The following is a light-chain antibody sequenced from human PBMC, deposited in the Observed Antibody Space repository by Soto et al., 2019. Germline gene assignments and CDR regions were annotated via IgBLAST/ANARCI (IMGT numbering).Light chain of an antibody. J-gene: IGKJ4*01. Sequence: EIVLTQSPVTLSLSPGERATLSCRPSQSVTGTYLAWYQQKPGQSPRLLIFAASSRAAGIPDRFSGSGSGTDFTLTIRRLEPEDFAVYYCQQYSSPPLTFGGGTKVEIK. CDR3: QQYSSPPLT. CDR1: QSVTGTY. V-gene: IGKV3-20*01. CDR2: AAS.